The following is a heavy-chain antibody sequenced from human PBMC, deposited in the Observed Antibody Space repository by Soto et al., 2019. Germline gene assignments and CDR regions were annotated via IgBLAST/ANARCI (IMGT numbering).Heavy chain of an antibody. CDR2: INWNGGST. CDR1: GFTFDDYG. CDR3: ARGQYYYDSSGYTDY. V-gene: IGHV3-20*04. Sequence: RPGGSLRLSCAASGFTFDDYGMSWVRQAPGKGLEWVSGINWNGGSTGYADSVKGRFTISRDNAKNSLYLQMNSLRAEDTALYYCARGQYYYDSSGYTDYWGQGTLVTVSS. D-gene: IGHD3-22*01. J-gene: IGHJ4*02.